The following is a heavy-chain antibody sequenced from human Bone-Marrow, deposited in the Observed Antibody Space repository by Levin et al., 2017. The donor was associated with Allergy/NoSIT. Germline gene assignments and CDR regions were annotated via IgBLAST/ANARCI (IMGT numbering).Heavy chain of an antibody. CDR2: IHYTGST. D-gene: IGHD6-13*01. Sequence: SETLSLTCTVSGGSINRGSDYWAWIRQHPGKGLEWIGYIHYTGSTHYNPSLKSRVVISLDTSKNQFSLKLSSVTAADTAVYYCARDLGIAPLGYYAGVDVWGKGTTVTVSS. CDR1: GGSINRGSDY. V-gene: IGHV4-31*03. CDR3: ARDLGIAPLGYYAGVDV. J-gene: IGHJ6*04.